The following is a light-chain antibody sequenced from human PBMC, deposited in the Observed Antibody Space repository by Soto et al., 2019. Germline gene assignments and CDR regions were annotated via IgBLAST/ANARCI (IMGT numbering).Light chain of an antibody. V-gene: IGKV1-5*03. J-gene: IGKJ4*01. Sequence: DVQMTQSPSTLSASVGDSVTITCRASQSISSWVAWYQHKPGKAPNLLIYKASSLGSGVPSKFSGSGSGTEFTLTISSLQPDDSATDYCEEYNDYSLAFGGGTKVESK. CDR1: QSISSW. CDR2: KAS. CDR3: EEYNDYSLA.